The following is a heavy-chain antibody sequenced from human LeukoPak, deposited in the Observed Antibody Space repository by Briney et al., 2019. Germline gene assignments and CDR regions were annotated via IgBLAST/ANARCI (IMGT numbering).Heavy chain of an antibody. J-gene: IGHJ6*04. CDR2: ISGSGGST. D-gene: IGHD3-3*01. V-gene: IGHV3-23*01. CDR1: GFTFSSYA. Sequence: GGSLRLSCAASGFTFSSYAMSWVRQAPGKGLEWVSAISGSGGSTYYADSVKGRFTISRDNSKNTLYLQMNSLRAEDTAVYYCARARSNYDFWSAPIWSKVDVWGKGTTVTVSS. CDR3: ARARSNYDFWSAPIWSKVDV.